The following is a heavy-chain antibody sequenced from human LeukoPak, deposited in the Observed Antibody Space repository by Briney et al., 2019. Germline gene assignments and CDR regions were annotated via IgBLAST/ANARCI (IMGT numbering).Heavy chain of an antibody. D-gene: IGHD2-15*01. CDR3: ARVGIGYCSGGSCYGLDY. J-gene: IGHJ4*02. V-gene: IGHV3-23*01. CDR2: ISGSGGST. Sequence: GGSLRLSCAASGFTFSSYAMSWVRQAPGKGLQWVSAISGSGGSTYYADSVKGRFTISRDNAKNTLYLQMNSLRAEDTAVYYCARVGIGYCSGGSCYGLDYWGQGTLVTVSS. CDR1: GFTFSSYA.